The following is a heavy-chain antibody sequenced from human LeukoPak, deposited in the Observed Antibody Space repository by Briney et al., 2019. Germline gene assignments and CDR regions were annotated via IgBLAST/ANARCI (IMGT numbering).Heavy chain of an antibody. CDR1: GGSVNTPKSF. J-gene: IGHJ4*02. CDR2: LFYDGHT. D-gene: IGHD2-15*01. Sequence: PADTLSLTCSVDGGSVNTPKSFWAWIRQPPGKGLEWIGSLFYDGHTYYNLSLNSRVTMSLDTCKNQFSLRVSYVTAADTATYDCASYLLVVGDVFSRVIFAYWGQGILVTVSS. CDR3: ASYLLVVGDVFSRVIFAY. V-gene: IGHV4-39*01.